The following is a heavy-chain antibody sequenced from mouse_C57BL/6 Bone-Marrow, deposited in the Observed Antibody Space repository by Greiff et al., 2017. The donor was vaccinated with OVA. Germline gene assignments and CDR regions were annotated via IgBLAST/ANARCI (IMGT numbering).Heavy chain of an antibody. Sequence: EVQLQQSGPELVKPGDSVKISCKASGYSFTGYFMNWVMQSHGKSLEWIGRINPYNGDTFYNQKFKGKATLTVDKSSSTAHMELRSLTSEDSAVYYCARSTTVVAGDYFDYWGQGTTLTVSS. CDR2: INPYNGDT. J-gene: IGHJ2*01. CDR1: GYSFTGYF. CDR3: ARSTTVVAGDYFDY. V-gene: IGHV1-20*01. D-gene: IGHD1-1*01.